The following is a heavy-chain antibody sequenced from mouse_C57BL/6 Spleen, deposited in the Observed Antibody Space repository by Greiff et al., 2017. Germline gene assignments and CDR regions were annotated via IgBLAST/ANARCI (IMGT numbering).Heavy chain of an antibody. CDR3: SSASDDYDGAFAY. CDR2: IHPTDGST. D-gene: IGHD2-4*01. J-gene: IGHJ3*01. CDR1: GYTFTSYW. Sequence: QVQLQQPGAELVKPGASVKLSCKASGYTFTSYWMHWVKQRPGQGLEWIGMIHPTDGSTNYNEKFKSKATLTVDKSSSTAYMHLSSLTSEDSAVSDCSSASDDYDGAFAYWGQGTLVTVSA. V-gene: IGHV1-64*01.